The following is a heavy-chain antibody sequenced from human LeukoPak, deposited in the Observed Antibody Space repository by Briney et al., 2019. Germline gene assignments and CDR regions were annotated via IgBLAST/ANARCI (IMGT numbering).Heavy chain of an antibody. D-gene: IGHD2-21*01. J-gene: IGHJ2*01. V-gene: IGHV6-1*01. CDR3: ARWHHSGRHFDL. CDR2: TYYMSKWYN. Sequence: SQTLSLTCAISGDSVSSNIVAWNWIRQSPSRGLEWLGRTYYMSKWYNEYGVSVKSRITINADTSSNHFSLHLNSVTTEDTAVYYCARWHHSGRHFDLWGRGTLVTVSS. CDR1: GDSVSSNIVA.